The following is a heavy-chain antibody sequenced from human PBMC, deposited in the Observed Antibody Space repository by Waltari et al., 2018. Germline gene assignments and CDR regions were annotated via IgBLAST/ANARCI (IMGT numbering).Heavy chain of an antibody. D-gene: IGHD3-22*01. CDR1: GFTFRRYW. CDR3: ARDQYYDSYFDY. J-gene: IGHJ4*02. Sequence: EVQLVESGGGLVQPGGSLRLSCAASGFTFRRYWMSWVRQAPGKGLEWVANIKEDGSEKYYVDSVKGRFTISRDNAKNSLYLQMNSLRAEDTAVYYCARDQYYDSYFDYWGQGTLVTVS. V-gene: IGHV3-7*03. CDR2: IKEDGSEK.